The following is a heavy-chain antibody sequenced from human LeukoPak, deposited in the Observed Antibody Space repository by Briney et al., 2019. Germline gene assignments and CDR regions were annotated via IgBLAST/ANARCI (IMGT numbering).Heavy chain of an antibody. Sequence: PGGSLRLSCAASGFTFSTYGMSWVRQAPGKGLEWVSGISGSGGSRFYTDSVKGRFTISRDNSKNTLYLQMNSLRAEDTAVYYCAKDRAPYYYDSSGYYYAYYWGQGTLVTVSS. D-gene: IGHD3-22*01. CDR3: AKDRAPYYYDSSGYYYAYY. J-gene: IGHJ4*02. CDR2: ISGSGGSR. CDR1: GFTFSTYG. V-gene: IGHV3-23*01.